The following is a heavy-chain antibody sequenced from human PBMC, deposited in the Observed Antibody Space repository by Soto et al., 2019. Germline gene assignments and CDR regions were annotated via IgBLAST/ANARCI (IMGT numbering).Heavy chain of an antibody. CDR2: INAGNGNT. Sequence: GASVKVSCKASGYTFTSYAMHWVRQAPGQRLEWMGWINAGNGNTKYSQKFQGRVTITRDTSASTAYMELSSLRSEDTAVYYCARDPAPTSGWHGVDAFDIWGQGTMVTVSS. CDR3: ARDPAPTSGWHGVDAFDI. V-gene: IGHV1-3*01. D-gene: IGHD6-19*01. J-gene: IGHJ3*02. CDR1: GYTFTSYA.